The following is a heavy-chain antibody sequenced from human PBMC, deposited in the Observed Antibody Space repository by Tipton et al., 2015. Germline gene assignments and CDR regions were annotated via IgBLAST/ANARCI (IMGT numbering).Heavy chain of an antibody. Sequence: TLSLTCTIPGDSISNYFWSWIRQPAGKGLEWIGRIQTSGNTNYNPSLKSRVTMSADTSKNQSSLKLSSVTAADTAVYYCAGEKRISIFGVLIPHFDFWGQGTLVTVSS. CDR3: AGEKRISIFGVLIPHFDF. CDR2: IQTSGNT. V-gene: IGHV4-4*07. D-gene: IGHD3-3*01. CDR1: GDSISNYF. J-gene: IGHJ4*02.